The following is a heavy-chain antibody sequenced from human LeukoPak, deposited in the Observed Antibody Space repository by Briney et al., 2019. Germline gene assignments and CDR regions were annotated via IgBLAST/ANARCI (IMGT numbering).Heavy chain of an antibody. J-gene: IGHJ4*02. CDR2: ISWNSDTI. CDR1: GFTFNDYA. Sequence: GRSLRLSCAASGFTFNDYAMHWVRLAPGKGLELVSGISWNSDTINYVDSVKGRFTISRDNAQNPLYLQMNSLRAEDTALYYCAKDNNRRGYSYGIVDYWGQGTLVTVSS. V-gene: IGHV3-9*01. CDR3: AKDNNRRGYSYGIVDY. D-gene: IGHD5-18*01.